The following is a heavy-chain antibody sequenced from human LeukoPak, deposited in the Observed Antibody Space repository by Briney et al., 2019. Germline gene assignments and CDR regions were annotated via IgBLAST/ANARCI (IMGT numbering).Heavy chain of an antibody. CDR1: GFTFDDYT. CDR3: ASSIAVAGTGNYYGMDV. CDR2: ISWDGGST. V-gene: IGHV3-43*01. J-gene: IGHJ6*02. D-gene: IGHD6-19*01. Sequence: PGGSLRLSCAASGFTFDDYTMHWVRQAPGKGLERVSLISWDGGSTYYADSVKGRFTISRDNSKNSLYLQMHSLRTEDTALYYCASSIAVAGTGNYYGMDVWGQGTTVTVSS.